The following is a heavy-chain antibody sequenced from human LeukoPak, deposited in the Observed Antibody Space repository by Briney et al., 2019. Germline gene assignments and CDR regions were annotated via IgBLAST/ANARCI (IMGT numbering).Heavy chain of an antibody. CDR3: ARALGENCSGGSCYPGGP. D-gene: IGHD2-15*01. J-gene: IGHJ5*02. Sequence: GGSLRLSCAASGFTFSSYAMHWVRQAPGKGLEWVAVISYDGSNKYYADSVKGRFTISRDNSKNTLYLQMNSLRAEDTAVYYCARALGENCSGGSCYPGGPWGQGTLVTVSS. V-gene: IGHV3-30-3*01. CDR2: ISYDGSNK. CDR1: GFTFSSYA.